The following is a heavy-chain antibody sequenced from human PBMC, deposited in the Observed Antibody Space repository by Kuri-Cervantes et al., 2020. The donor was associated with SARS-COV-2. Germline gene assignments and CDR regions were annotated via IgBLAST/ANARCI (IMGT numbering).Heavy chain of an antibody. V-gene: IGHV3-21*06. CDR3: ARVRGEDIVVVLAASAYDY. CDR2: ISSSSSYI. CDR1: GFTISSCS. J-gene: IGHJ4*02. Sequence: GGSLRLSCSASGFTISSCSMNWVRQAPGKGLEWLSSISSSSSYIYYADSVKGRFTISRDNAKNSLYLQMNSLRAEDTAVYYCARVRGEDIVVVLAASAYDYWGQGTLVTVSS. D-gene: IGHD2-15*01.